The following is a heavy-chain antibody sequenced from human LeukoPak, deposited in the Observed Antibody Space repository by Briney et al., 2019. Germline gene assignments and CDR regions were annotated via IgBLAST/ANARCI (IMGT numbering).Heavy chain of an antibody. Sequence: GGSLRLSCAASGFTFSSYWMSWVGQAPGKGLEWVANIRKDGSQKYYVDSVEGRFTISRDNANNSLYLQMNTLRADATAVYYCTRVSGGYDVSDYWGQGTLVTVSS. CDR3: TRVSGGYDVSDY. V-gene: IGHV3-7*03. J-gene: IGHJ4*02. CDR1: GFTFSSYW. D-gene: IGHD3-3*01. CDR2: IRKDGSQK.